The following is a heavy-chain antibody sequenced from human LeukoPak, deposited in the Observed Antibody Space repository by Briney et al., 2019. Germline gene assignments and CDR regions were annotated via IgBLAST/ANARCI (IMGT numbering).Heavy chain of an antibody. CDR1: GFTFRSYW. Sequence: GGSLRLSCAAYGFTFRSYWMGWVRQAPGMGLKWVATIKQDGSEKYYLDSVKGRFTISRDNAKNSLFLQMNSLRAEDTAVYYCAGARGWEFSSWGQGTLVTVSS. V-gene: IGHV3-7*01. CDR2: IKQDGSEK. D-gene: IGHD1-26*01. J-gene: IGHJ5*02. CDR3: AGARGWEFSS.